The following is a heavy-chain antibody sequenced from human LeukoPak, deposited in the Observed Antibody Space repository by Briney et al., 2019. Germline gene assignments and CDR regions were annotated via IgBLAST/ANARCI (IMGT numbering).Heavy chain of an antibody. D-gene: IGHD3-22*01. V-gene: IGHV1-18*01. J-gene: IGHJ4*02. CDR2: ISAYNGNT. Sequence: GASVKVSCKASGYTFTSYGISWVRQAPGQGLEWMGWISAYNGNTNYAQELQGRVTMTTDTSTSTAYMELRSLRSDDTAVYYCARAGGYYDSSGYYSDYWGQGTLVTVSS. CDR1: GYTFTSYG. CDR3: ARAGGYYDSSGYYSDY.